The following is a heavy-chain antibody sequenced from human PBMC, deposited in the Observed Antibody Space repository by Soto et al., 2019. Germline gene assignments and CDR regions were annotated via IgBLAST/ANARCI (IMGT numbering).Heavy chain of an antibody. CDR2: ISYDGSNK. J-gene: IGHJ4*01. V-gene: IGHV3-30*18. CDR3: AKDGDY. CDR1: GFTFSSYG. Sequence: QVQLVEYGGGVVQPGRSLRLSCAASGFTFSSYGMHWVRQAPGKGLEWVAVISYDGSNKYYADSVKGRFTISRDNSKNTLYLQMNSLSAEDAAVYYCAKDGDYWGQGSLVTVSS.